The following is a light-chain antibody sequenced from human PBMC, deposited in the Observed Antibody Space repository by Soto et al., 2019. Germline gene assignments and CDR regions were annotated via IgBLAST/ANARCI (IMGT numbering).Light chain of an antibody. CDR1: QSISSW. Sequence: DIQMTQSPSTLSASVVYRVTITCRAIQSISSWLAWYQQKPGKAPKLLIYKASSLESGVPSRFSGSGSGTEFTLTISSLQPDDFATYYCQQYNSYLYTFGQGTKVDIK. J-gene: IGKJ2*01. CDR2: KAS. V-gene: IGKV1-5*03. CDR3: QQYNSYLYT.